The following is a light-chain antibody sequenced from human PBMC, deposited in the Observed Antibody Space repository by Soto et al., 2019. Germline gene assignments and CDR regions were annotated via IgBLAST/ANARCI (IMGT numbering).Light chain of an antibody. Sequence: VMTQSPATLSVSPGERATLSCRASQSLRSSLAWYQQKPGQAPRLLIYGASTRATGIPSRFSGSGSGTEFTLTISNLQPEDFATYYCQQANSPPLTFGGGTKVDIK. J-gene: IGKJ4*01. V-gene: IGKV3-15*01. CDR2: GAS. CDR3: QQANSPPLT. CDR1: QSLRSS.